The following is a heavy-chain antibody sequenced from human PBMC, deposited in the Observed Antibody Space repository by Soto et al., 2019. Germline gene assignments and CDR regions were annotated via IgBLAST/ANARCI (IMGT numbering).Heavy chain of an antibody. J-gene: IGHJ4*02. D-gene: IGHD3-3*01. CDR2: ISSSSSYI. CDR3: ASGSPPPLDFWSGYAIDY. CDR1: GFTFSRYS. V-gene: IGHV3-21*01. Sequence: EVQLVESGGGLVKPGGSLRLSCAASGFTFSRYSMNWVRQAPGKGLEWVSSISSSSSYIYYADSVKGRFTISRDNAKNSLYLQMNSLRAEDTAVYYCASGSPPPLDFWSGYAIDYWGQGTLVTVSS.